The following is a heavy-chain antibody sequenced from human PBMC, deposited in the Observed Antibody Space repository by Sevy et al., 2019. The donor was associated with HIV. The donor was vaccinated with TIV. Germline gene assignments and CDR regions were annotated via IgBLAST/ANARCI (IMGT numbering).Heavy chain of an antibody. V-gene: IGHV3-7*01. Sequence: GGSLRLSCAASGFSFSIYWMSWVRQAPGKGLEWVASTKEDGSQRKYVHSVKGRFIISRDNAKNALYLQMNSLRAEDTAVYYCVRDFDKDDSGYSDWFDSWGQGTLVTVSS. J-gene: IGHJ5*01. CDR3: VRDFDKDDSGYSDWFDS. CDR1: GFSFSIYW. D-gene: IGHD3-22*01. CDR2: TKEDGSQR.